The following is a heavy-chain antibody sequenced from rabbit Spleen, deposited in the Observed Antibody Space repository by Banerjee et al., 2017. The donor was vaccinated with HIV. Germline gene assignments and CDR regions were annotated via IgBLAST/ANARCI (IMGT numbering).Heavy chain of an antibody. CDR2: IYGDSSGST. V-gene: IGHV1S40*01. CDR1: GFDFNNNFY. Sequence: QSLEESGGDLVKPGASLTLTCKASGFDFNNNFYMCWVRQAPGKGLEWIACIYGDSSGSTWYATWAKGRFTISKTSSTTVTLQMTSLTAADTATYFCARDLTSVIGWNFNLWGPGTLVTVS. CDR3: ARDLTSVIGWNFNL. D-gene: IGHD1-1*01. J-gene: IGHJ4*01.